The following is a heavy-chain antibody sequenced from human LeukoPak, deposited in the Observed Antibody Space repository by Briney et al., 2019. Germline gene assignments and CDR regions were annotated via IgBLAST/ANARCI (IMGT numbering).Heavy chain of an antibody. CDR3: ARDDGSYSRSPGFDN. Sequence: GGSLRLSCAASGFTFRLYGMSWVRQAPGKGLEWVSAISGSGGSTYYADSAKGRFTISRDNAKNSLYLQMNSLRAEDTAVYYCARDDGSYSRSPGFDNWGQGTLVTVSS. CDR1: GFTFRLYG. V-gene: IGHV3-23*01. J-gene: IGHJ4*02. CDR2: ISGSGGST. D-gene: IGHD1-26*01.